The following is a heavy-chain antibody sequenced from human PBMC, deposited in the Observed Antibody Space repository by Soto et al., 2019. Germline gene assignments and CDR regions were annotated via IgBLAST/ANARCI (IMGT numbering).Heavy chain of an antibody. J-gene: IGHJ5*02. V-gene: IGHV4-38-2*02. Sequence: PSGTLSLTGSVSVHSISSGYYWGWIRQTTGKGLEWIGSIYHSRSTYYKPSLKSRLTISVDTSKNQYSRKQSSVTAEDTALYYCARGVNCVFWGAYFPGFDTWGQGSLVTVSS. CDR2: IYHSRST. CDR1: VHSISSGYY. D-gene: IGHD3-3*01. CDR3: ARGVNCVFWGAYFPGFDT.